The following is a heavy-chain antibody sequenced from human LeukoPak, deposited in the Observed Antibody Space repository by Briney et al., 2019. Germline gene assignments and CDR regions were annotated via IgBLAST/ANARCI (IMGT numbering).Heavy chain of an antibody. CDR3: AKDWGQQWLVYVDY. D-gene: IGHD6-19*01. J-gene: IGHJ4*02. CDR1: GFTFSGYA. V-gene: IGHV3-23*01. CDR2: ISGSGGST. Sequence: GGSLRLSCAASGFTFSGYAMSWVRQAPGKGLEWVTAISGSGGSTYYADSVKGRFTISRDNSKNTLYLQMNSLRAEDTAVYYCAKDWGQQWLVYVDYSGQGTLVTVSP.